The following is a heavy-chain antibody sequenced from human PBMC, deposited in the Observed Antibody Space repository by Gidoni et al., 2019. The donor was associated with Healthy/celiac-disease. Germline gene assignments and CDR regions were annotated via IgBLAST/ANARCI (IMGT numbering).Heavy chain of an antibody. CDR1: GFPFSSYA. J-gene: IGHJ1*01. D-gene: IGHD3-22*01. Sequence: QVQLVESGGGVVQPGRSLRLSCAASGFPFSSYARHWVRQAPGKGLEWVAVISYDGSNKYYADSVKGRFTISRDNSKNTLYLQMNSLRAEDTAVYYCARGEYYYDSSGYPVVFQHWGQGTLVTVSS. CDR2: ISYDGSNK. V-gene: IGHV3-30*04. CDR3: ARGEYYYDSSGYPVVFQH.